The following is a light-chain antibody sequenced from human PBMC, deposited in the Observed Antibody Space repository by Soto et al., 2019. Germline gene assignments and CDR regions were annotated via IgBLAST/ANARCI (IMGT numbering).Light chain of an antibody. J-gene: IGKJ2*01. CDR3: QQFGDSPPAFT. CDR2: GAS. V-gene: IGKV3-20*01. CDR1: QSVNSRY. Sequence: ESRLTQSRGTLSLSPGERATHACRASQSVNSRYLTWYQQKPGQAPRLLIYGASIRATGVPDRFSGSGSGTDFTLTISRLEPEDFAVYYCQQFGDSPPAFTFGQGTKLEI.